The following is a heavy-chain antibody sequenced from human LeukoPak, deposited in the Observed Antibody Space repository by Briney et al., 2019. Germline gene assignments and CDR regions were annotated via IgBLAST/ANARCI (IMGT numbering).Heavy chain of an antibody. V-gene: IGHV4-34*01. D-gene: IGHD3-22*01. Sequence: PSETLSLTYAVYGGSFSGYYWSWIRQPPGKGLEWIGEINHSGSTNYNPSLKSRVTISVDTSKNQFSLKLSSVTAADTAVYYCARVRYYDSSGYYLRYYYMDVWGKGTTVTISS. J-gene: IGHJ6*03. CDR1: GGSFSGYY. CDR3: ARVRYYDSSGYYLRYYYMDV. CDR2: INHSGST.